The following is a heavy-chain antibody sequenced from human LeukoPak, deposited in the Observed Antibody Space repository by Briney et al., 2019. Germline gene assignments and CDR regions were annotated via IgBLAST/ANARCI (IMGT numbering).Heavy chain of an antibody. CDR1: RGSISSYY. CDR3: AREGYSYGSYYYYYMDV. CDR2: IYYSGST. V-gene: IGHV4-59*01. J-gene: IGHJ6*03. D-gene: IGHD5-18*01. Sequence: PSETHSLTRIVSRGSISSYYWSWIRQPPRKGLEWIGYIYYSGSTNHNPSLQSRATIPVNTPKNQSSLKLSSVTAADTAVYYCAREGYSYGSYYYYYMDVWGKGTTVTVSS.